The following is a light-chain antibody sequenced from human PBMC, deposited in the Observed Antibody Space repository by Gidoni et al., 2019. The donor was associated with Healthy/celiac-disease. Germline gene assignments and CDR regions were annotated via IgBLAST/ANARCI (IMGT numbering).Light chain of an antibody. J-gene: IGKJ5*01. CDR2: DAS. CDR1: QGISSA. Sequence: AIQLTQSPSSLSASVGDRVTITCRARQGISSALAWYQQKPGKAPKLLIYDASSLESGVPSRFSGSGSGTDFTLTISSLQPEDFATYYCQQFNSYITFGQGARLEIK. CDR3: QQFNSYIT. V-gene: IGKV1-13*02.